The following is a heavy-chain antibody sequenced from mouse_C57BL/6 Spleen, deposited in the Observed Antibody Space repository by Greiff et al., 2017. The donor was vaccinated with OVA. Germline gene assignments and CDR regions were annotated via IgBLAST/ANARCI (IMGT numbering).Heavy chain of an antibody. CDR3: AKTGFPYCYDY. CDR2: INPSSGYT. Sequence: VQLQQSGAELAKPGASVKLSCKASGYTFTSYWMHWVKQRPGQGLEWIGYINPSSGYTKYNQKFKDKATLTADKSASTSYIQLSSLTYEDSAVYDCAKTGFPYCYDYWGQGTTLTVSS. V-gene: IGHV1-7*01. J-gene: IGHJ2*01. CDR1: GYTFTSYW.